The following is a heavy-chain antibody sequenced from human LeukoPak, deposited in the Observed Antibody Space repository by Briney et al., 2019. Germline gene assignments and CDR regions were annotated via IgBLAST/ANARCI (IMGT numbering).Heavy chain of an antibody. CDR3: ATETIGRHYDY. CDR2: IGPTGTDR. J-gene: IGHJ4*02. CDR1: GFTFSSCG. Sequence: GGSLRLSCAASGFTFSSCGFNWVRQAPGKGLEWVSSIGPTGTDRYCADSVRGRFTISRDNAKNSMYLQMDSLRDEDTAVYYCATETIGRHYDYWGQGTLLTVSS. V-gene: IGHV3-21*01. D-gene: IGHD1-14*01.